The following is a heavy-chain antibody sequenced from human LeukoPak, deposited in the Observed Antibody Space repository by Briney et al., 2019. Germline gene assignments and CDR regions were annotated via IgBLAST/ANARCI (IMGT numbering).Heavy chain of an antibody. CDR2: SSTTGNTI. J-gene: IGHJ3*02. CDR1: GFTFSAYS. V-gene: IGHV3-48*02. Sequence: PGGSLRLSCAASGFTFSAYSMIWVRQAPGKGLEWVSYSSTTGNTIHYTDSVKGRFTVSRDNAKNSLFLQMNSLRDEDTAVYYCARRGGGGRSDALDIWGQGIMVTVSS. CDR3: ARRGGGGRSDALDI. D-gene: IGHD2-21*01.